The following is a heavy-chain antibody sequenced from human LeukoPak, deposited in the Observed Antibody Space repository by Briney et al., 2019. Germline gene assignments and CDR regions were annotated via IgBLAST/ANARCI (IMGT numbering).Heavy chain of an antibody. CDR1: GISLSNYA. J-gene: IGHJ4*02. V-gene: IGHV3-23*01. D-gene: IGHD3-10*01. CDR3: AKRGIVVRGILVIGYHQEAYHYDY. CDR2: ISERGGST. Sequence: PGGSLRLSCVVAGISLSNYAMSRVRQAPGKGLEWVSYISERGGSTAYADSVKGRFTISRDNSLNTLYLQMSSLRAEDTAVYFCAKRGIVVRGILVIGYHQEAYHYDYWGQGVLVTVSS.